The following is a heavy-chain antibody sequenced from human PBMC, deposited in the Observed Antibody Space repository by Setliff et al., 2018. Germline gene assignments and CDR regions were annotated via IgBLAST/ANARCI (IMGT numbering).Heavy chain of an antibody. CDR2: INHSGSS. D-gene: IGHD1-26*01. Sequence: PSETLSLTCAVYGGSFSGYYWTWIRQPPGKGLEWIGEINHSGSSNYNPSLKSRVTISVDTSKTQFSRNLSSVTAADTAVYYCARGPRYSGSYDVNYWGQGTLVTVSS. J-gene: IGHJ4*02. CDR1: GGSFSGYY. CDR3: ARGPRYSGSYDVNY. V-gene: IGHV4-34*01.